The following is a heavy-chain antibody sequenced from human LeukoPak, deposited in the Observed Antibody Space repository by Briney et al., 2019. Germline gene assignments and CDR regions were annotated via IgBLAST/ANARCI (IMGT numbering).Heavy chain of an antibody. CDR2: IYYSGST. D-gene: IGHD1-14*01. Sequence: SETLSLTYTVPGGSISSYYWSWIRQPPGKGLEWIGYIYYSGSTNYNPSLKSRVTISVDTSKNQFSLKLSSVTAADTAMYYCARRNQIDFYYYYGMDVWGQGTTVTVSS. CDR1: GGSISSYY. J-gene: IGHJ6*02. CDR3: ARRNQIDFYYYYGMDV. V-gene: IGHV4-59*08.